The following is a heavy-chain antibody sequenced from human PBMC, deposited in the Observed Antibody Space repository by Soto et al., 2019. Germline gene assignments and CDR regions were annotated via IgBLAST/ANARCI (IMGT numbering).Heavy chain of an antibody. CDR1: GGTFSSYA. CDR3: ASPSLYCSGGSCYSQFDY. Sequence: QVQLVQSGAEVKKPGSSVKVSCKASGGTFSSYAISWVRQAPGQGLEWMGGIIPIFGTANYAQKFQGRVTSTADESTSTAYMELSSLRSEDTAVYYCASPSLYCSGGSCYSQFDYWGQGTLVTVSS. CDR2: IIPIFGTA. J-gene: IGHJ4*02. V-gene: IGHV1-69*12. D-gene: IGHD2-15*01.